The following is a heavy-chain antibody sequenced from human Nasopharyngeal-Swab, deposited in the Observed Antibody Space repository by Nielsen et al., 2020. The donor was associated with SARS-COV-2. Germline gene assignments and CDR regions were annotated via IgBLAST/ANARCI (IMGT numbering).Heavy chain of an antibody. D-gene: IGHD2/OR15-2a*01. J-gene: IGHJ5*02. CDR3: ARGKRSNYFRVSPPNWFDP. V-gene: IGHV4-34*01. Sequence: RQALGKGLEWLGEINHSGSTNYNPSLKSRVTISVDTSKNQFSLKLSSVTAADTAVYYCARGKRSNYFRVSPPNWFDPWGQGTLVTVSS. CDR2: INHSGST.